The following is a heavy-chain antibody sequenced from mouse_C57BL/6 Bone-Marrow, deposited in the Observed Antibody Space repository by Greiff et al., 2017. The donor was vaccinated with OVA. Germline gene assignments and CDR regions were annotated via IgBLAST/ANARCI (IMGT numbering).Heavy chain of an antibody. CDR1: GYAFSSSW. CDR3: AEEGITTVVAHWYFDV. V-gene: IGHV1-82*01. D-gene: IGHD1-1*01. J-gene: IGHJ1*03. CDR2: IYPGDGDT. Sequence: QVQLKESGPELVKPGASVKISCKASGYAFSSSWMNWVKQRPGKGLEWIGRIYPGDGDTNYNGKFKGKATLTADKSSSTAYMQLSSLTSEDSAVYFCAEEGITTVVAHWYFDVWGTGTTVTVSS.